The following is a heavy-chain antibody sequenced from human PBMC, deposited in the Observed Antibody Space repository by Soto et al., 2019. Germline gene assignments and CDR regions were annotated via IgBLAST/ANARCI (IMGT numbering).Heavy chain of an antibody. CDR2: IWYDGSNK. CDR1: RFTFSSYG. D-gene: IGHD3-3*01. Sequence: QVQLVESGGGVVQPGRSLRLSCAASRFTFSSYGMHWVRQAPGKGLEWVAVIWYDGSNKYYADSVKGRFTISRDNSKNAMYQQMNSLRAEDTGVYYCARYLRDGVVPYFYYGMDVWGQGTTVTVSS. V-gene: IGHV3-33*01. CDR3: ARYLRDGVVPYFYYGMDV. J-gene: IGHJ6*02.